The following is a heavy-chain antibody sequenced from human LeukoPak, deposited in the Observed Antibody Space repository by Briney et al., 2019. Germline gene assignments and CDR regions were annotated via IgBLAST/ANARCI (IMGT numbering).Heavy chain of an antibody. CDR2: IYTSGST. CDR3: ARRAPSGSGSRKGYYYYMDV. J-gene: IGHJ6*03. V-gene: IGHV4-61*02. CDR1: GGSISSGSYY. D-gene: IGHD3-10*01. Sequence: SETLSLTCTVSGGSISSGSYYWSWIRQPAGKGLEWTGRIYTSGSTNYNPSLKSRVTMSVDTSKNQFSLKLSSVTAADTAVYYCARRAPSGSGSRKGYYYYMDVWGKGTTVTVSS.